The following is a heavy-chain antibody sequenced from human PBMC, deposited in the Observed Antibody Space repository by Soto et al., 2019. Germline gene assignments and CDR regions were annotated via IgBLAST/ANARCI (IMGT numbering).Heavy chain of an antibody. CDR1: GYTFTSYG. CDR2: ISAYNGNT. CDR3: ARDGDIVVVPADATDMYYYYGMDV. V-gene: IGHV1-18*04. D-gene: IGHD2-2*01. J-gene: IGHJ6*02. Sequence: ASVKVSCKASGYTFTSYGISWVRQAPGQGLEWMGWISAYNGNTNYAQKLQGRVTMTTDTSTSTAYMELRSLRSDDTAVYYCARDGDIVVVPADATDMYYYYGMDVWG.